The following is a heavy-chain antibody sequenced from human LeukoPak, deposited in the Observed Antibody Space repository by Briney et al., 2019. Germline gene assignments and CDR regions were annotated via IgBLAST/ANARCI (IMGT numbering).Heavy chain of an antibody. Sequence: ASVKVSCKASGGTFSSYAISWVPQAPGQGLEWMGGIIPIFGTASYAQKFQGRVTITADESTSTAYMGLSSLRSQGTAVYYSASEAAAGLTRQHWGHGTLVTVSS. D-gene: IGHD6-13*01. CDR1: GGTFSSYA. CDR3: ASEAAAGLTRQH. CDR2: IIPIFGTA. J-gene: IGHJ1*01. V-gene: IGHV1-69*13.